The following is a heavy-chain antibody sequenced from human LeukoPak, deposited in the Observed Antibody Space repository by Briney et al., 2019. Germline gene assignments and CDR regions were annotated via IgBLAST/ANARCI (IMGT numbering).Heavy chain of an antibody. J-gene: IGHJ4*02. D-gene: IGHD6-6*01. CDR1: GGSISSYY. CDR2: INHSGST. V-gene: IGHV4-34*01. CDR3: ARGSIAARSSHFDY. Sequence: TSETLSLTCTVSGGSISSYYWSWIRQPPGKGLEWIGEINHSGSTNYNPSLKSRVTISVDTSKNQFSLKLSSVTAADTAVYYCARGSIAARSSHFDYWGQGTLVTVSS.